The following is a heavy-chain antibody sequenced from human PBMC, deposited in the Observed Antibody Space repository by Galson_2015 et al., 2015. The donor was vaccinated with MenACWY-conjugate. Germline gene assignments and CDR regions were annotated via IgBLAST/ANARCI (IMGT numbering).Heavy chain of an antibody. CDR2: TYYRSQWYN. V-gene: IGHV6-1*01. Sequence: CAISGDSVSSNSAAWNWLRLSPSRGLEWLGRTYYRSQWYNEYAVSVSGRIAIKADTSKNQFTLQLKSVSPDDTAVYYCAGGEAGGYNYFGLDVWGQGTTVTVSS. J-gene: IGHJ6*02. CDR3: AGGEAGGYNYFGLDV. CDR1: GDSVSSNSAA. D-gene: IGHD3-16*01.